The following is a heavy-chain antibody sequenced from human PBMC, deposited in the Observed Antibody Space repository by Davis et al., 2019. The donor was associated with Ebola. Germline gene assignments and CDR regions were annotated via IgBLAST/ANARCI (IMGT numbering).Heavy chain of an antibody. D-gene: IGHD3-22*01. CDR1: GFTFSSYA. CDR2: ISGSGGST. V-gene: IGHV3-23*01. CDR3: ARGWDSSGYYWAWFDP. Sequence: GESLKISCAASGFTFSSYAMSWVRQAPGKGLEWVSAISGSGGSTYYADSVKGRFTISRDNSKNTLYLQMNSLRAEDTAVYYCARGWDSSGYYWAWFDPWGQGTLVTVSS. J-gene: IGHJ5*02.